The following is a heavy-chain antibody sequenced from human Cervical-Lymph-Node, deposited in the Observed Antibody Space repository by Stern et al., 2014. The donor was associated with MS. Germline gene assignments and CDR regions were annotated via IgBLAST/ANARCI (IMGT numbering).Heavy chain of an antibody. V-gene: IGHV5-51*01. D-gene: IGHD5-18*01. CDR3: ARVDTGILTPFDY. J-gene: IGHJ4*02. CDR1: GYNFTSYC. CDR2: INPGDSDI. Sequence: EVQLVQSGAEVKKPGESLKISCKGSGYNFTSYCIAWVRQMPGKGLEWMGIINPGDSDIRYSPSFKGQVTISADKSIRTAYLQWSSLKASDTAMYYCARVDTGILTPFDYWGQGTLVTVSS.